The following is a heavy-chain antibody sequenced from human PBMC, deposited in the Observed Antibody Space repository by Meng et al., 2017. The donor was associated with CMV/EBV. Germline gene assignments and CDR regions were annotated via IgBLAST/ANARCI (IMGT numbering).Heavy chain of an antibody. V-gene: IGHV3-30-3*01. D-gene: IGHD2-2*01. CDR3: ARVSLRVVPAASYYYYYGMDV. CDR1: GFTFSSYA. Sequence: GESLKISCAASGFTFSSYAMHWVRQAPGKGLEWVAVISYDGSNKYYADSVKGRFTISRDNAKHSLYLQMNSLRAEDTAVYYCARVSLRVVPAASYYYYYGMDVWGQGTTVTVSS. CDR2: ISYDGSNK. J-gene: IGHJ6*02.